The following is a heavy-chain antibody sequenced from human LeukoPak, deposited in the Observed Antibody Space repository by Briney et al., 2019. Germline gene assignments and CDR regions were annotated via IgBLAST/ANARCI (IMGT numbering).Heavy chain of an antibody. Sequence: GGSLRLSCAASGFIFSSYGMHWVRQAPGKGLEWVAVIWYDGSKKYYADSVKGPFSISSDNSNNTLYLQMNSLRVEDTAVYYCARYREGYSFDHWGQGTLVTVSS. J-gene: IGHJ4*02. CDR3: ARYREGYSFDH. V-gene: IGHV3-33*01. D-gene: IGHD5-24*01. CDR1: GFIFSSYG. CDR2: IWYDGSKK.